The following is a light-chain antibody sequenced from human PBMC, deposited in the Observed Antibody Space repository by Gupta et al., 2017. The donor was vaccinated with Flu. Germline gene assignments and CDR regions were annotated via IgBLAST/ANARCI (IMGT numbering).Light chain of an antibody. V-gene: IGLV2-14*01. J-gene: IGLJ3*02. CDR1: SSDIGGYNY. Sequence: SITISCTGTSSDIGGYNYVSWYQQHPGKAPKLMIYEVTKRPSGVSNRLSGSKSGNSASLTISGLQADDEADYYCSSDTSSSTLVFGGGTKLTVL. CDR3: SSDTSSSTLV. CDR2: EVT.